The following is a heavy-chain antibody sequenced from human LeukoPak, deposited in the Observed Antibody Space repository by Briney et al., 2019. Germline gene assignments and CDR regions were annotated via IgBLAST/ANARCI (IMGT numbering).Heavy chain of an antibody. CDR2: IYDSGGT. Sequence: SQTLSLTCTVSGGSICSGDYYWSWIRQPPGKGLEWLVIIYDSGGTYHNPAHKSRVTISVETSKIQFSLKLNSVTAGDTAVYYCARIPSSGYYYVSSTPYYYGMDVWGQGTTVTVSS. D-gene: IGHD3-22*01. CDR3: ARIPSSGYYYVSSTPYYYGMDV. CDR1: GGSICSGDYY. J-gene: IGHJ6*02. V-gene: IGHV4-39*01.